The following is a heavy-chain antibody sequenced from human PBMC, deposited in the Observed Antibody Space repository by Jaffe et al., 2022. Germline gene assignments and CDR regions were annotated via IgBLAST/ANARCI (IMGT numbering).Heavy chain of an antibody. CDR1: GGSISSYY. D-gene: IGHD7-27*01. CDR3: ARNNWGGKDYYYYYMDV. Sequence: QVQLQESGPGLVKPSETLSLTCTVSGGSISSYYWSWIRQPPGKGLEWIGYIYYSGSTNYNPSLKSRVTISVDTSKNQFSLKLSSVTAADTAVYYCARNNWGGKDYYYYYMDVWGKGTTVTVSS. CDR2: IYYSGST. V-gene: IGHV4-59*01. J-gene: IGHJ6*03.